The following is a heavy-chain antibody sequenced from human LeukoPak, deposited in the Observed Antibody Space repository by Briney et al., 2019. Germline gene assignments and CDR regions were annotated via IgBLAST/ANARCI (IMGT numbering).Heavy chain of an antibody. CDR3: AREELVVVPAAILGDDAFDI. D-gene: IGHD2-2*02. V-gene: IGHV4-4*07. Sequence: PSETLSLTCTVSGGSISSYYWSWIRQPAGKGLEWIGRIYTSGSTYYNPSLKSRVTISVDTSKNQFSLKLSSVTAADTAVYYCAREELVVVPAAILGDDAFDIWGQGTMVTVSS. J-gene: IGHJ3*02. CDR2: IYTSGST. CDR1: GGSISSYY.